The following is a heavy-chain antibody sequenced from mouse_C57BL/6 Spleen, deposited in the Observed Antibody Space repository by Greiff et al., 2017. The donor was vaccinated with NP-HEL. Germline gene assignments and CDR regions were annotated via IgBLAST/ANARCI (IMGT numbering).Heavy chain of an antibody. D-gene: IGHD1-1*01. CDR1: GYAFSSYW. CDR3: ARDRLELRRGGLFDD. CDR2: IYPGDGDT. Sequence: QVQLQQSGAELVKPGASVKISCKASGYAFSSYWMNWVKQRPGKGLEWIGQIYPGDGDTNYNGKFKGKATLTADKSSSTAYMQLSSLTSEDSAVYFCARDRLELRRGGLFDDWGQGTTLTVSS. J-gene: IGHJ2*01. V-gene: IGHV1-80*01.